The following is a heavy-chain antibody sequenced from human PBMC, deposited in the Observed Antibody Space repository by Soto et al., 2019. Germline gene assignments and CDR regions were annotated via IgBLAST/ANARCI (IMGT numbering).Heavy chain of an antibody. V-gene: IGHV3-33*06. CDR1: GFTLSGSG. CDR3: AKDNRGHNF. J-gene: IGHJ4*02. D-gene: IGHD3-16*02. Sequence: PGGSLRLSCVAAGFTLSGSGMHWVRQATGKWLAWLAVIWYDGITTYYSDSWKGRFTISRDNSKNPRYLQMSSLRAEDTAVYFCAKDNRGHNFWRRGTLVTVSS. CDR2: IWYDGITT.